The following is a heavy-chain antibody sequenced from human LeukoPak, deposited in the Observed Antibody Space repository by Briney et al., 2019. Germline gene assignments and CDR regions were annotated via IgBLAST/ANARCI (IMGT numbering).Heavy chain of an antibody. CDR2: IYYSGST. CDR3: ARVVAGTFYFDY. Sequence: SETLSLTCTVSGGSISSYYWSWIRQPPGKGLEWIGYIYYSGSTNYNPSLKSRVTISVDTSKNQFSLKLSSVTAADTAVYYCARVVAGTFYFDYWGQGTLVTVSS. J-gene: IGHJ4*02. D-gene: IGHD6-19*01. CDR1: GGSISSYY. V-gene: IGHV4-59*01.